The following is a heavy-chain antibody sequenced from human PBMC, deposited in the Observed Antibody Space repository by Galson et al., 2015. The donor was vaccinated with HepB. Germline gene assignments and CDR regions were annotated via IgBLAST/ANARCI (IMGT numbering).Heavy chain of an antibody. V-gene: IGHV3-30-3*01. CDR3: ARDSAAGHAFDY. Sequence: SLRLSCAASGFTFSSYAMHWVRQAPGKGLEWVAVISYDGSNKYYADSVKGRFTISRDNSKNTLYLQMSSLRAEDTAVYYCARDSAAGHAFDYWGQGTLVTVSS. CDR2: ISYDGSNK. J-gene: IGHJ4*02. CDR1: GFTFSSYA. D-gene: IGHD6-13*01.